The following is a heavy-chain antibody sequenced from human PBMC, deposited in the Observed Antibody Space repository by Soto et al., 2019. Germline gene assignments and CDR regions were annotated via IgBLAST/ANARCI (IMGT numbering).Heavy chain of an antibody. Sequence: EVQVVESGGGLVQPGGSLRLSCVASGFTFSTYWMHWVRQAPGKGLVWVSRIKFDESTTSYADSVKGRFTISRDNAKNTIYLQMNSLREEDTGVYYCARGLRNYYGVDVWGQGTTVTASS. CDR2: IKFDESTT. D-gene: IGHD5-18*01. CDR3: ARGLRNYYGVDV. CDR1: GFTFSTYW. J-gene: IGHJ6*02. V-gene: IGHV3-74*01.